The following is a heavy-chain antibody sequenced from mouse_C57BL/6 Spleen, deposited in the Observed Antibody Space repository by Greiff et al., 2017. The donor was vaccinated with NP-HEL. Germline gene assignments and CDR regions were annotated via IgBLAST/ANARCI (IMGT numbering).Heavy chain of an antibody. CDR2: INPNNGGT. CDR3: ARGEHYYGSVDY. V-gene: IGHV1-22*01. D-gene: IGHD1-1*01. CDR1: GYTFTDYN. J-gene: IGHJ2*01. Sequence: EVQLQESGPELVKPGASVKMSCKASGYTFTDYNMHWVKQSHGKSLEWIGYINPNNGGTSYNQKFKGKATLTVNKSSSTAYMELRSLTSEDSAVYYCARGEHYYGSVDYWGQGTTLTVSS.